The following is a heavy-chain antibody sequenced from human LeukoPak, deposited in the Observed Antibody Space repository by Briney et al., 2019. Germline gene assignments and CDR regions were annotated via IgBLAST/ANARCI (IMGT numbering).Heavy chain of an antibody. CDR2: INTDSGNP. Sequence: ASVKVSCKASGYSFNSQGMNWVRQAPGQGLEWMGWINTDSGNPTYAQGFTGRFVFSLDSSVSTAYLQISSLKAEDTAVYYCARVLYYDSSGSDASDIWGQGTMVTVSS. V-gene: IGHV7-4-1*02. CDR1: GYSFNSQG. CDR3: ARVLYYDSSGSDASDI. D-gene: IGHD3-22*01. J-gene: IGHJ3*02.